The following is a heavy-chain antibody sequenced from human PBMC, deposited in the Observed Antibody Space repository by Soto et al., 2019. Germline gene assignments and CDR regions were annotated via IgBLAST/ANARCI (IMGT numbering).Heavy chain of an antibody. CDR3: AKATATGGGAFDI. V-gene: IGHV3-23*01. Sequence: GGSLRLSCAASGFICSSYAMSWVRQAPGKGLEWVSTILVDGRTFYVDSVKGRFTISRDSSQNTVYLQMNSLTAGDTALYYCAKATATGGGAFDICGQGTMVTVSS. CDR2: ILVDGRT. CDR1: GFICSSYA. J-gene: IGHJ3*02. D-gene: IGHD2-8*02.